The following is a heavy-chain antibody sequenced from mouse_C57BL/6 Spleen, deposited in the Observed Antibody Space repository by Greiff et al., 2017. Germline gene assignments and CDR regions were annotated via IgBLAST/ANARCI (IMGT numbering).Heavy chain of an antibody. J-gene: IGHJ2*01. CDR1: GYTFTSYW. V-gene: IGHV1-55*01. Sequence: QVQLKQPGAELVKPGASVKMSCKASGYTFTSYWITWVKQRPGQGLEWIGDIYPGSGSTTYNEKFKSKATLTVDTSSSTAYMQLSSLTSEDSAVYYCARIYYDYDFDYWGQGTTLTVSS. D-gene: IGHD2-4*01. CDR3: ARIYYDYDFDY. CDR2: IYPGSGST.